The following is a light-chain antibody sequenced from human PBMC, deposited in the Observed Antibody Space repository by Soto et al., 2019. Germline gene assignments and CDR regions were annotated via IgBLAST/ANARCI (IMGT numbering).Light chain of an antibody. CDR1: QSISNW. Sequence: DIQMTQSPSTLSASVGDRVTITCRASQSISNWLAWYQQKPGKAPKLLIYRASALESGVPSRFSGSESGTEFTLTISSLQPEDFATYYCQQYNRYSHTLGQGTKVEIK. CDR2: RAS. V-gene: IGKV1-5*03. J-gene: IGKJ2*01. CDR3: QQYNRYSHT.